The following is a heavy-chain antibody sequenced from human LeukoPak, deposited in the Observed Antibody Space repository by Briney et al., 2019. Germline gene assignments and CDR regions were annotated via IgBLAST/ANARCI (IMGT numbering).Heavy chain of an antibody. CDR1: GFTFISYW. J-gene: IGHJ4*02. D-gene: IGHD6-13*01. CDR2: IKQDGSEK. CDR3: ARAGTYSSSWYVNY. Sequence: PGGSLRLSCAVSGFTFISYWMSWVRQAPGKGLEWVANIKQDGSEKYYVDSVKGGFTISRDNTKNSLYLQMDSVKAGDTGVYYCARAGTYSSSWYVNYWGQGTLVGDSS. V-gene: IGHV3-7*03.